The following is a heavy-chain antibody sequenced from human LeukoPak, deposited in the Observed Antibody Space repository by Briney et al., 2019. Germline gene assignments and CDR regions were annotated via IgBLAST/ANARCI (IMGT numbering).Heavy chain of an antibody. D-gene: IGHD4-17*01. J-gene: IGHJ4*02. CDR1: GGSISSGSYY. V-gene: IGHV4-61*02. CDR3: ARVWNGDYINYFDY. Sequence: SETLSLTCTVSGGSISSGSYYWSWIRQPAGKGLEWIGRIYTSGSTNYNPSLKNRVTMSVDTSKNQFSLKLSSVTAADTAVYYCARVWNGDYINYFDYWGQGTLVTVSS. CDR2: IYTSGST.